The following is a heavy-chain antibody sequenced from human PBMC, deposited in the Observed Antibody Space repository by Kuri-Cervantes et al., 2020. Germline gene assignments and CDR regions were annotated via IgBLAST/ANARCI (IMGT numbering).Heavy chain of an antibody. D-gene: IGHD3-22*01. Sequence: GGSLRLSCAASGFIFKNYPMHWVRQAPGKGLEWVAVVSYYGRNKYYADSVKGRFTISRDNAKNSLYLQMNSLRAEDTAVYYCARGADDSTGYRPDYFDCWGQGTLVTVSS. CDR3: ARGADDSTGYRPDYFDC. CDR1: GFIFKNYP. V-gene: IGHV3-30*04. J-gene: IGHJ4*02. CDR2: VSYYGRNK.